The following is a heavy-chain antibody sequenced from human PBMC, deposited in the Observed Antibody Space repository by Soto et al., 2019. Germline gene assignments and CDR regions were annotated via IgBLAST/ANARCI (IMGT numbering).Heavy chain of an antibody. CDR2: IYYSGST. D-gene: IGHD6-19*01. J-gene: IGHJ6*03. Sequence: TLSLTCTVSGGSISSYYWSWIRQPPGKGLEWIGYIYYSGSTNYNPSLKSRVTISVDTSKNQFSLKLSSVTAADTAVYYCAREGIAVAGYYYYMDVWGKGTTVTVSS. CDR3: AREGIAVAGYYYYMDV. CDR1: GGSISSYY. V-gene: IGHV4-59*01.